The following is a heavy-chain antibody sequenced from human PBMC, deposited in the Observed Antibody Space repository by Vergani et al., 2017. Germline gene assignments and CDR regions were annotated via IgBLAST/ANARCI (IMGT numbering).Heavy chain of an antibody. J-gene: IGHJ4*02. CDR3: ARRVGGRRDGYNKAEPRLDY. D-gene: IGHD5-24*01. CDR2: IRSKAYGGTT. CDR1: GFTFGDYA. V-gene: IGHV3-49*03. Sequence: EVQLLESGGGLVQPGGSLRLSCAASGFTFGDYAMSWFRQAPGKGLEWVGFIRSKAYGGTTEYAASVKGRFTISRDDSKSIAYLQMNSLKTEDTAVYYCARRVGGRRDGYNKAEPRLDYWGQGTLVTVSS.